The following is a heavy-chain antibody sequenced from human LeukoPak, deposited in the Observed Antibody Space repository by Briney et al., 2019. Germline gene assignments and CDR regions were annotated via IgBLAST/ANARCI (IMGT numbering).Heavy chain of an antibody. D-gene: IGHD4-23*01. CDR3: ARGRPHGNDY. CDR1: GFTFSSYG. Sequence: GGSLRLSCAASGFTFSSYGMHWVRQAPGKGLEWVAVISYDGSNKYYADSVKGRFTISRDNSKNTLYLQMNSLRVEDTAVYYCARGRPHGNDYWGQGTLVTVSS. V-gene: IGHV3-30*03. CDR2: ISYDGSNK. J-gene: IGHJ4*02.